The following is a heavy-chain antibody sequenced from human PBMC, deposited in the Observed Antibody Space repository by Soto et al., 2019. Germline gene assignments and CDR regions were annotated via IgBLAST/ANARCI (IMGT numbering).Heavy chain of an antibody. Sequence: QPGGSLRLSCADSGLTFSSFEMNWVRQAPGKGLEWVSYISSSGGGTVYYADSVEGRFTISRHNAKNSLILQMNSLRAEDTAAYPCTRAHSGYGDWQSSYCQYFTMDVGGEGTTGTV. V-gene: IGHV3-48*03. CDR2: ISSSGGGTV. D-gene: IGHD3-10*01. CDR3: TRAHSGYGDWQSSYCQYFTMDV. J-gene: IGHJ6*02. CDR1: GLTFSSFE.